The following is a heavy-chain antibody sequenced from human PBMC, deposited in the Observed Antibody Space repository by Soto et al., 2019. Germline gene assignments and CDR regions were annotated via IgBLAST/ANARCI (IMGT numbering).Heavy chain of an antibody. D-gene: IGHD5-12*01. CDR3: AKVAPLYWYFDL. CDR2: ISGNGDNA. Sequence: EVQLLESGGDLIQPGGSLRLSCAASGFTFSSYAMTWVRQDPAKGLQWVSSISGNGDNANYADSVKGRFTISRDNSKNTLYLHMSSLRAEDTALYYCAKVAPLYWYFDLWGRGTLVAV. V-gene: IGHV3-23*01. CDR1: GFTFSSYA. J-gene: IGHJ2*01.